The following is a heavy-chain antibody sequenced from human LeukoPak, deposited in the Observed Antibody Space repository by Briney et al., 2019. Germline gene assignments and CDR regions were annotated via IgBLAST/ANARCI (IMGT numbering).Heavy chain of an antibody. J-gene: IGHJ4*02. V-gene: IGHV3-7*01. CDR1: GFTFSSYW. CDR2: IKQDGSEK. D-gene: IGHD6-6*01. Sequence: GGSLRLSCAASGFTFSSYWMSWVRQAPGKGLDWVANIKQDGSEKYYVDSVKGRFTISRDNAKNSLYLQMNSLRAEDTAVYYCARDLGAYSSSSLDYWGQGALVTVSS. CDR3: ARDLGAYSSSSLDY.